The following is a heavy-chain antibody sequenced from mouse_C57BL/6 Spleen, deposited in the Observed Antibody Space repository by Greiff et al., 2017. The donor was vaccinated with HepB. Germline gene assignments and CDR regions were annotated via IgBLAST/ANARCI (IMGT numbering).Heavy chain of an antibody. D-gene: IGHD3-3*01. J-gene: IGHJ3*01. CDR3: ARSGLGGGFAY. V-gene: IGHV1-52*01. CDR2: IDPSDSET. Sequence: QVQLQQPGAELVRPGSSVKLSCKASGYTFTSYWMHWVKQRPIQGLEWIGNIDPSDSETHYNQKFKDKATLTVDKSSSTAYMQLSSLTSEDSAVYYCARSGLGGGFAYWGQGTLVTVSA. CDR1: GYTFTSYW.